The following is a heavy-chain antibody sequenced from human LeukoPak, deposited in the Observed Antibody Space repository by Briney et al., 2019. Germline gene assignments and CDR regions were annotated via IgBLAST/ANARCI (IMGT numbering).Heavy chain of an antibody. CDR2: IDPVDSST. Sequence: GESLNISCKGSGYSFTRYWIGWVRQMPGKGLEWMGIIDPVDSSTRYSPSFQGQVTISADKSISTAYVQWSSLKASDTAMYYCARSWTGDTFDFWGQGTLAIVSS. CDR3: ARSWTGDTFDF. D-gene: IGHD3/OR15-3a*01. V-gene: IGHV5-51*01. J-gene: IGHJ3*01. CDR1: GYSFTRYW.